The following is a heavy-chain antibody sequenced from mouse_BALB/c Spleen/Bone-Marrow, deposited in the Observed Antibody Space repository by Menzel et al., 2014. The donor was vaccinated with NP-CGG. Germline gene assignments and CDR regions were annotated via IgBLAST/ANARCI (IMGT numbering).Heavy chain of an antibody. CDR1: GFTFSNYW. Sequence: EVQVVESGGGLVQPGGSMKLSCVASGFTFSNYWMNWVRQSPEKGLEWVAEIRLKSNNYATHYAESVKGRFTISRDDSKSSVYLQMNNLRAENTGIYYCTTGFAYWGQGTLVTVSA. V-gene: IGHV6-6*02. CDR3: TTGFAY. J-gene: IGHJ3*01. CDR2: IRLKSNNYAT.